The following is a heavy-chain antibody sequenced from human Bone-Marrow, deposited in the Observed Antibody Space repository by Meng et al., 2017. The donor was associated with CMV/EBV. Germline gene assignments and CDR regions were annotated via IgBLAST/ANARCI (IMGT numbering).Heavy chain of an antibody. V-gene: IGHV1-2*02. CDR1: RYTFTGDY. CDR2: INANSGNT. CDR3: ARGEDYYDSSGYIDH. D-gene: IGHD3-22*01. Sequence: ASVKVSCKASRYTFTGDYIQWVRQTPGQGLEWMGWINANSGNTNYAQKFQGRLTMTRDTSISAAYMELSWLTSDDSAMYFCARGEDYYDSSGYIDHWGPGTLVTVSS. J-gene: IGHJ4*02.